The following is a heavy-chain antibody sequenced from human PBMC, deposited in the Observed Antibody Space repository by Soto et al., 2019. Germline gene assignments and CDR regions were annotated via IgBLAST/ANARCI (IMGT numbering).Heavy chain of an antibody. V-gene: IGHV4-38-2*01. Sequence: PSETLSLFCAVSGHSITSDYWGWIRQPPGMGLEWIGTIYHIGTIYYNPSLKSRVTISVDTSKNQFSLKLSSVTAADTAIYFCARGSTRAHIYDYWGQGTLVTVSS. CDR3: ARGSTRAHIYDY. D-gene: IGHD2-21*01. CDR2: IYHIGTI. CDR1: GHSITSDY. J-gene: IGHJ4*02.